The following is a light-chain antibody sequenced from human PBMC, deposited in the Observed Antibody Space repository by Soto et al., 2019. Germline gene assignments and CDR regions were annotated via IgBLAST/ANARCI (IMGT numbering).Light chain of an antibody. CDR1: ESVSDNY. J-gene: IGKJ4*01. V-gene: IGKV3-20*01. Sequence: EIVLTQSPGTLSLSPGERATLSCRASESVSDNYLAWYQQRSGQAPRLVIYGASSRASAVPDRFSGSGSGADFTLTISRLEPEDFAVYYCQQYGSSPLTFGIGTKVDIK. CDR2: GAS. CDR3: QQYGSSPLT.